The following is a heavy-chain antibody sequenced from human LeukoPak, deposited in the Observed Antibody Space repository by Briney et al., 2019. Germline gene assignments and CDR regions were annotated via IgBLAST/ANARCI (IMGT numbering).Heavy chain of an antibody. CDR3: ARFVVVTAGDY. D-gene: IGHD2-21*02. CDR2: LHSNGAFT. CDR1: GFTLSNYW. Sequence: GGSLRLSCSASGFTLSNYWMHWVRQAPGKGLVWVARLHSNGAFTTYADSVKGRFTISRDTGKNTLYLQMNSLRVEDTAVYYCARFVVVTAGDYWGQGTLVTVSS. J-gene: IGHJ4*02. V-gene: IGHV3-74*01.